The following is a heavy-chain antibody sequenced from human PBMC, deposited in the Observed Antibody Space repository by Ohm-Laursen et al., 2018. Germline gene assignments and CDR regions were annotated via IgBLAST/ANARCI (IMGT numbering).Heavy chain of an antibody. D-gene: IGHD3-16*01. Sequence: SLRLSCTASGFTFSSYWMTWVRQPPGKGLEWVARIKVDGSEKYYVDSVKGRFTISRDDAKNSLYLQMSSLRAEDTAVYYCARFGVNHGMDVWGQGTTVTVSS. V-gene: IGHV3-7*01. CDR3: ARFGVNHGMDV. CDR1: GFTFSSYW. CDR2: IKVDGSEK. J-gene: IGHJ6*02.